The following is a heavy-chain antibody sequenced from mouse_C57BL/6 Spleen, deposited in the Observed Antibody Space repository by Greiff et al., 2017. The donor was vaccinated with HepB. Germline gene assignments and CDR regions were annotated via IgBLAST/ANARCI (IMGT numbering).Heavy chain of an antibody. J-gene: IGHJ2*01. CDR3: ARTARIKY. V-gene: IGHV3-2*02. Sequence: EVKLQESGPGLVKPSQSLSLTCTVTGYSITSGYGWNWIRQFPGNKLEWMGYISYSGSTNYNPSLKSRISITLDTSKNQFFLQLNSVTTEDTATYYCARTARIKYWVQGTTLTVSS. CDR2: ISYSGST. CDR1: GYSITSGYG. D-gene: IGHD1-2*01.